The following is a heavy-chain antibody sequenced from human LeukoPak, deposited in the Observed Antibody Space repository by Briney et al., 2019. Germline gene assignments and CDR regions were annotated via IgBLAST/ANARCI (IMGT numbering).Heavy chain of an antibody. CDR3: AKEGGFGYSSGWYDAFDI. V-gene: IGHV3-23*01. D-gene: IGHD6-19*01. CDR1: GFTFSSYA. Sequence: GGSLRLSCAASGFTFSSYAMSWVRQAPGKGPEWVSAISGSGGSTYYADSVKGRFTISRDNSKNTLYLQMNSLRAEDTAVYYCAKEGGFGYSSGWYDAFDIWGQGTMVTVSS. CDR2: ISGSGGST. J-gene: IGHJ3*02.